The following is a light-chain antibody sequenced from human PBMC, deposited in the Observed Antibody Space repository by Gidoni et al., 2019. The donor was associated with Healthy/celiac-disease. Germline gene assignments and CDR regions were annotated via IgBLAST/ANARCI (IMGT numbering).Light chain of an antibody. CDR2: GNS. CDR3: QSYDSSLSGYV. CDR1: SSKIGEGYD. Sequence: QSVLTQPPSVSGAPGPRVTIPCPGSSSKIGEGYDVHWYQQLPGPAPKLLIYGNSNRPSGVPERFSGSKSGTSASLAITGLQAEDEADYYGQSYDSSLSGYVFGTGTKVTVL. J-gene: IGLJ1*01. V-gene: IGLV1-40*01.